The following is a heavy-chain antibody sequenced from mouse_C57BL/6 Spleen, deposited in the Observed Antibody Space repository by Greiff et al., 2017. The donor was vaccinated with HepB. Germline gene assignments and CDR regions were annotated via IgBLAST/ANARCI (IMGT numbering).Heavy chain of an antibody. CDR3: ARGMVTMSFDY. D-gene: IGHD2-2*01. V-gene: IGHV3-6*01. Sequence: VQLQQSGPGLVKPSQSLSLTCSVTGYSITSGYYWNWIRQFPGNKLEWMGYISYDGSNNYNPSLKNRISITRDTSKNQFFLKLNSVTTEDTATYYCARGMVTMSFDYWGQGTTLTVSS. CDR2: ISYDGSN. CDR1: GYSITSGYY. J-gene: IGHJ2*01.